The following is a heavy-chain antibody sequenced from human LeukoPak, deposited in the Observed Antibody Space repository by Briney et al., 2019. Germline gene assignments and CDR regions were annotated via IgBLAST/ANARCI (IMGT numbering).Heavy chain of an antibody. CDR2: IYTSGST. V-gene: IGHV4-4*07. CDR1: GDSISTYS. Sequence: SETLSLTCTVCGDSISTYSWSWIRQPAGKGLEWIGRIYTSGSTNYNPSLQSRVTMSIDTSRNQFSLRLSSVTAADTTIYYCARDWALGYCTTTSCYTAFDSWGQGTLVTVSS. J-gene: IGHJ4*02. D-gene: IGHD2-2*02. CDR3: ARDWALGYCTTTSCYTAFDS.